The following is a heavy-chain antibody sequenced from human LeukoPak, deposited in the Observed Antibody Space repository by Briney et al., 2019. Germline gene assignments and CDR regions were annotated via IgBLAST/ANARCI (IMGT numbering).Heavy chain of an antibody. CDR3: ARESYYGMDV. CDR2: INPDGITT. V-gene: IGHV3-74*01. Sequence: GGSLRVSCAQPVFTFSTAGMHWVRQAPGKGLEWVSRINPDGITTTCADSVKGRFAISRDDAKNTLFLQMNSLRAEDTAVYYCARESYYGMDVCGQGTTITVSS. CDR1: VFTFSTAG. J-gene: IGHJ6*02.